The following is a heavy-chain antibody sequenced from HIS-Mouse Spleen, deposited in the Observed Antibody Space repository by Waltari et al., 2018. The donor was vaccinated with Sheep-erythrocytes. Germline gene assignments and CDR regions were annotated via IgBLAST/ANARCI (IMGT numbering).Heavy chain of an antibody. J-gene: IGHJ5*02. V-gene: IGHV4-31*03. Sequence: QVQLQESGPGLVKPSQTLSLTCPVSGGSISSGGYYWSWIRQHPGKGLEWIGYIYYSGSTYYNPSLKSRVTISVDTSKNQFSLKLSSVTAADTAVYYCARALIITMVRGVTSNWFDPWGQGTLVTVSS. D-gene: IGHD3-10*01. CDR1: GGSISSGGYY. CDR2: IYYSGST. CDR3: ARALIITMVRGVTSNWFDP.